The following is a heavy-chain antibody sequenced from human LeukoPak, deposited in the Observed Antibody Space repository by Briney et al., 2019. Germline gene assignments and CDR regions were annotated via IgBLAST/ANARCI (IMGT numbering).Heavy chain of an antibody. CDR1: GGSFSGYY. D-gene: IGHD6-19*01. CDR2: INHSGST. CDR3: ARAGLAVAATSY. Sequence: SETLSLTCAVYGGSFSGYYWSWIRQPPGKGLEWIGEINHSGSTNYNPSLKSRVTISVDTSKNQFSLRLSSVTAADTAVYYCARAGLAVAATSYWGQGTLVTVSS. J-gene: IGHJ4*02. V-gene: IGHV4-34*01.